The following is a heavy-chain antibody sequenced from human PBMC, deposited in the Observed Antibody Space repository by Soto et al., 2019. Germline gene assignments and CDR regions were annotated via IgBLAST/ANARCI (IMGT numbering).Heavy chain of an antibody. V-gene: IGHV4-30-4*01. Sequence: QVQLQESGPGLVKPSQTLSLTCTVSGGSISDGAYYWSWIRQPPGKGLEWIGHIYDSGNTYNNPSLKSRLTISVDTSNNHFSLNLNSVTAADTAVYYCASGLSGDKVDPWGQGTLVTVSS. CDR3: ASGLSGDKVDP. CDR1: GGSISDGAYY. CDR2: IYDSGNT. J-gene: IGHJ5*02. D-gene: IGHD2-21*01.